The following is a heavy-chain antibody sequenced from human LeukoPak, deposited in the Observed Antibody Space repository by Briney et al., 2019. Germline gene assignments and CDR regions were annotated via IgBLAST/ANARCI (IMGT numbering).Heavy chain of an antibody. Sequence: SRGSLRLSCAASGVTFSSYEMTWVRQAPGKGLEWISYISSSGDTVHYADSVKGRFTISRDNTKNSLDLQMNSLRAEDTAVYYCARVPGSSGWNYYFDYWGQGTLVTVSS. D-gene: IGHD6-19*01. V-gene: IGHV3-48*03. CDR1: GVTFSSYE. CDR3: ARVPGSSGWNYYFDY. CDR2: ISSSGDTV. J-gene: IGHJ4*02.